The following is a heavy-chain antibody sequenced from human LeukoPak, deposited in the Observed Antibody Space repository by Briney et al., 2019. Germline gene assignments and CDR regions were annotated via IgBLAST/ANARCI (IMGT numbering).Heavy chain of an antibody. D-gene: IGHD2-15*01. Sequence: GASVKVSCKASGYTFTSYYMHWVRQAPGQGLEWMGIINPSGGSTSYAQKFQGRVTMTRDTSTSTVYMELSSLRSEDTAVYYCARANCSGGSCYDSALNLDYWGQGTLVTVSS. CDR3: ARANCSGGSCYDSALNLDY. CDR1: GYTFTSYY. V-gene: IGHV1-46*01. J-gene: IGHJ4*02. CDR2: INPSGGST.